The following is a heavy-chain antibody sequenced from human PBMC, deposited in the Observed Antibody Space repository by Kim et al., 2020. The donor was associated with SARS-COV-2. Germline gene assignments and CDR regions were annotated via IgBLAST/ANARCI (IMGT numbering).Heavy chain of an antibody. Sequence: YAESVKGRFTSSRDNSKNTLYLQMNSMRAEDTAVYYCAREGERIAAPIDYWGQGTLVPVSS. CDR3: AREGERIAAPIDY. D-gene: IGHD6-6*01. J-gene: IGHJ4*02. V-gene: IGHV3-66*01.